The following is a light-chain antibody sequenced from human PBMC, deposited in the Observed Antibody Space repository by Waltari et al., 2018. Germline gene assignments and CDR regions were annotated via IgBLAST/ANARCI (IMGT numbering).Light chain of an antibody. CDR3: SSYTSSISLA. Sequence: QSALTQPASVSGSPGQSITIPCTGTRSDVGGYTYVSWYQQHPGRAPKLLIYEVSNRPSGVSNRFSGSKSGNTASLTISGLQAEDEADYYCSSYTSSISLAFGGGTKLTVL. CDR1: RSDVGGYTY. CDR2: EVS. V-gene: IGLV2-14*01. J-gene: IGLJ2*01.